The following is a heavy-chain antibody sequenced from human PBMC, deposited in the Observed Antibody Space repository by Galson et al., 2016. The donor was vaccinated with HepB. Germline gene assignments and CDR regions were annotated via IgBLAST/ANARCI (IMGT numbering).Heavy chain of an antibody. CDR2: IYHSGNA. CDR3: ARGGRKGLWGYYFDY. J-gene: IGHJ4*02. V-gene: IGHV4-31*03. CDR1: GGSISSGGYY. Sequence: TLSLTCTVSGGSISSGGYYWSWIRHHPGEGLEWIGYIYHSGNAYYNASLKSRVTISVDTSKNQFFLKLTPLTAADTAVYFCARGGRKGLWGYYFDYWGQGTLVTVSS. D-gene: IGHD3-16*01.